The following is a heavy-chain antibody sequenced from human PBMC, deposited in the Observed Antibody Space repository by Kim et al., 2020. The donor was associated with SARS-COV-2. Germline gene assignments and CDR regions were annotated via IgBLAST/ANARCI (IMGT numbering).Heavy chain of an antibody. CDR3: ARRPIVGATRAFDI. Sequence: TPSLKSRVTISVDTSKNQFSLKLSSVTAADTAVYYCARRPIVGATRAFDIWGQGTMVTVSS. D-gene: IGHD1-26*01. V-gene: IGHV4-39*01. J-gene: IGHJ3*02.